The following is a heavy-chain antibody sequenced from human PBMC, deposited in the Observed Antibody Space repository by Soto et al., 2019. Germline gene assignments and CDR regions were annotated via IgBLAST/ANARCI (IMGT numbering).Heavy chain of an antibody. V-gene: IGHV1-8*01. CDR3: AREGSYSGSYGSSYAFDI. CDR2: MNPNSGNT. Sequence: QVQLVQSGAEVKKPGASVKVSCKASGYTFTSYDINWVRQATGQGLEWMGWMNPNSGNTGYAQKFQGRVTMTRNTSISTAYMELSSLRSEDTAVYYCAREGSYSGSYGSSYAFDIWGQGTMVTVSS. CDR1: GYTFTSYD. D-gene: IGHD1-26*01. J-gene: IGHJ3*02.